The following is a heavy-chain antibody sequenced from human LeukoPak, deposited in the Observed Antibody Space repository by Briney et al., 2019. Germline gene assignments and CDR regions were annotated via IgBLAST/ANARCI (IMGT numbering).Heavy chain of an antibody. J-gene: IGHJ5*02. CDR1: GGTFSSYT. D-gene: IGHD2-2*01. Sequence: SVKVSCKASGGTFSSYTISWVRQAPGQGLEWMGRIIPILGIANYAQKFQGRVTITADKSTSTAYMELSSLRSEDTAVYYCARDKGYCSSTGCRGYSWFDPWGQGTLVTVSS. CDR3: ARDKGYCSSTGCRGYSWFDP. V-gene: IGHV1-69*04. CDR2: IIPILGIA.